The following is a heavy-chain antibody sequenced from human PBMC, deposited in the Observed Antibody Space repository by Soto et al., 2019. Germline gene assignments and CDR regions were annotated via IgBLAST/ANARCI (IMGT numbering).Heavy chain of an antibody. J-gene: IGHJ3*02. CDR3: ARDPGYSAFDI. V-gene: IGHV3-74*01. CDR2: IHSNGNTT. Sequence: PGGSLRLSCAASGFTFSAYWMHWVRQAPGKGLVWVSSIHSNGNTTTYADSVEGRFTISRDISKNALYLQMSSLRVDDTALYYCARDPGYSAFDIWGHWTMVTVSS. D-gene: IGHD5-18*01. CDR1: GFTFSAYW.